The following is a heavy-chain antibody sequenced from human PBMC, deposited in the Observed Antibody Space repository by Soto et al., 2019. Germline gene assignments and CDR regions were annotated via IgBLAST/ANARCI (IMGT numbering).Heavy chain of an antibody. J-gene: IGHJ6*03. Sequence: QAYLEQSGAEVKKPGASVKVSCKASGYSLTDNGITWVRQASGQGLEYVGWISPDSGKTDYAQKFQGSVTMTRDTSINTVYMELSSLRSDDTAVYYCARVYGSYYYYMYVWGKGTTVTVSS. CDR3: ARVYGSYYYYMYV. D-gene: IGHD3-16*01. V-gene: IGHV1-8*01. CDR1: GYSLTDNG. CDR2: ISPDSGKT.